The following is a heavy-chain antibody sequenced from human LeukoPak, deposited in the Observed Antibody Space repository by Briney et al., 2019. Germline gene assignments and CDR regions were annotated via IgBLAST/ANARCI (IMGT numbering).Heavy chain of an antibody. CDR2: IYSGGST. V-gene: IGHV3-53*01. CDR3: ARGRGRYFDSFDY. Sequence: GGSLRLSCAASGFTLSSYAMTWVRQAPGKGLEWVSVIYSGGSTYYADSVKGRFTISRDNSKNTLYLQMNSLRAEDTAVYYCARGRGRYFDSFDYWGQGTLVTVSS. J-gene: IGHJ4*02. D-gene: IGHD3-9*01. CDR1: GFTLSSYA.